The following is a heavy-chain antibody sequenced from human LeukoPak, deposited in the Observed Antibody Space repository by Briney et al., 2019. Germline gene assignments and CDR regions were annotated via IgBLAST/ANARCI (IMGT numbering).Heavy chain of an antibody. V-gene: IGHV3-53*01. J-gene: IGHJ4*02. D-gene: IGHD3-22*01. CDR3: GRGQSSGYHHGDVPYVDT. CDR2: IYGGGTT. Sequence: PVGSLRLSSAAPGFIVSSNYMTWVRQAPGKGLEWVSVIYGGGTTYYADSVKGRFTISRDNSKNTVYLQMNSLRAEDTAVYYCGRGQSSGYHHGDVPYVDTWGQGTLVTVSS. CDR1: GFIVSSNY.